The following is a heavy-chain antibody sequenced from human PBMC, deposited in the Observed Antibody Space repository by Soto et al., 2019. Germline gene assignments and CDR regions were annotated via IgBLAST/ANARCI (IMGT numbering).Heavy chain of an antibody. CDR1: GFTFSSYW. D-gene: IGHD3-22*01. CDR2: INSDGSST. V-gene: IGHV3-74*02. CDR3: ARGRGLDYYESSGQDY. Sequence: EVQLLESGGGLVQPGGSLRLSCAASGFTFSSYWMHWVRQAPGKGLVWVSRINSDGSSTSYADSVKGRFTISRDNAKNTLYLQMNSLRAEDTAVYYCARGRGLDYYESSGQDYWGQGTLVTVSS. J-gene: IGHJ4*02.